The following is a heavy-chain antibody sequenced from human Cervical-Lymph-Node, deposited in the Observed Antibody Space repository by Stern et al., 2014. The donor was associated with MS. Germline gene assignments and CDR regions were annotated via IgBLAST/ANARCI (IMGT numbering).Heavy chain of an antibody. J-gene: IGHJ3*02. V-gene: IGHV1-18*01. D-gene: IGHD2-15*01. CDR3: ARGLLGSENAFDI. Sequence: VQLFQSGAEVKKPGASVKVSCKASGYTFPRYGISWVRQAPGQGLELLGRISAYNGNTNDAQKLQGRVTMTTDTSTSTAYMELRSLRSDDTAVYYCARGLLGSENAFDIWGQGTMVTVSS. CDR1: GYTFPRYG. CDR2: ISAYNGNT.